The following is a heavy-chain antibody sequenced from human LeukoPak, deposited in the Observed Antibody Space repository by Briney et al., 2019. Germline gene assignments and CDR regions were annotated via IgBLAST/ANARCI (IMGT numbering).Heavy chain of an antibody. CDR1: DGTISSNY. CDR3: ARYARVPVD. CDR2: IYYTGIK. V-gene: IGHV4-59*08. Sequence: SETLSLTCTVSDGTISSNYWSWIRQPPGKGPEYMGYIYYTGIKKYNPSLTSRVTMSIDTSENQFSLILSSVTAADTAVYYCARYARVPVDWGQGTLVTVFS. D-gene: IGHD3-10*02. J-gene: IGHJ4*02.